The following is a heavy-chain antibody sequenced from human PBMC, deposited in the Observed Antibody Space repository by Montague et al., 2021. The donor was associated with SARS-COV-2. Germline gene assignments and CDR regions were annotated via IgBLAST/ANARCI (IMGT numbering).Heavy chain of an antibody. V-gene: IGHV4-59*08. J-gene: IGHJ4*02. CDR1: GGSINNYQ. CDR3: ARPGSSEFQFEF. CDR2: INYIGDT. D-gene: IGHD3-10*01. Sequence: SETLSLTCSVSGGSINNYQWNWIRQSPGKGPEWIGYINYIGDTNYNPSLRGRVTMSVDRSTNQFSLRLNSVTAADTAVHFCARPGSSEFQFEFWGQGNLVAVSS.